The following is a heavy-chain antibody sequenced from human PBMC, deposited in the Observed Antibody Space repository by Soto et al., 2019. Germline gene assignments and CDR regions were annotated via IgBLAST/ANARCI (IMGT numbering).Heavy chain of an antibody. J-gene: IGHJ6*03. CDR1: GDTFNDYY. CDR3: ARESGGATATLDYYYFYMDV. Sequence: QVQLVQSGAEVKKPGASVTVSCRSSGDTFNDYYIHWVRQAPGQGLEWMGWINPNRGVTKYAQKFQGWVSMTRDTSIRTVYRQLSRLRSDDTSVYYCARESGGATATLDYYYFYMDVWGTGTTVTVSS. CDR2: INPNRGVT. V-gene: IGHV1-2*04. D-gene: IGHD5-12*01.